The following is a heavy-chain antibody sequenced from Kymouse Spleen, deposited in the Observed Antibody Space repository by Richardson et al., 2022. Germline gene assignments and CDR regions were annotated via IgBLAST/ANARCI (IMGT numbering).Heavy chain of an antibody. CDR2: ISGSGGST. D-gene: IGHD6-6*01. CDR3: AKDLSDSSSSYYYGMDV. Sequence: EVQLVESGGGLVQPGGSLRLSCAASGFTFSSYAMSWVRQAPGKGLEWVSAISGSGGSTYYADSVKGRFTISRDNSKNTLYLQMNSLRAEDTAVYYCAKDLSDSSSSYYYGMDVWGQGTTVTVSS. J-gene: IGHJ6*02. V-gene: IGHV3-23*04. CDR1: GFTFSSYA.